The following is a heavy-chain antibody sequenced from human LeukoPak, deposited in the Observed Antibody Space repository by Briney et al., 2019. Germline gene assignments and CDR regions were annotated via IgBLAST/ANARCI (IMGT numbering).Heavy chain of an antibody. D-gene: IGHD2-15*01. J-gene: IGHJ4*02. Sequence: GGSLRLSCAASGFTFTSYAMSWVRQAPGKGLEWVSIISGGGGSTFYADSVKGRFTISRDNSKNTLYLQMNGLRAEDTAVYYCAKGRRDIVVVVPATPSDFWGQGTLVTVSS. CDR3: AKGRRDIVVVVPATPSDF. CDR1: GFTFTSYA. CDR2: ISGGGGST. V-gene: IGHV3-23*01.